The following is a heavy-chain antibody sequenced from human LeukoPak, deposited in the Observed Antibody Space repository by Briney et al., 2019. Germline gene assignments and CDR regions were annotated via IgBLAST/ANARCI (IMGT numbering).Heavy chain of an antibody. D-gene: IGHD3-22*01. V-gene: IGHV1-69*06. CDR3: ARDRIEHYYDSSGYYFDY. CDR1: GGTFSSYA. J-gene: IGHJ4*02. Sequence: GASVKVPCKASGGTFSSYAISWVRQAPGQGLEWMGGIIPIFGTANYAQKFQGRVTITADKSTSTAYMELSSLRSEDTAVYYCARDRIEHYYDSSGYYFDYWGQGTLVTVSS. CDR2: IIPIFGTA.